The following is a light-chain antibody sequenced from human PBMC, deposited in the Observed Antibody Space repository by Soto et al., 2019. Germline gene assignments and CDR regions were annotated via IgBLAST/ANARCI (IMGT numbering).Light chain of an antibody. CDR1: QGIGND. CDR2: AVS. Sequence: DIQMTQSPSSLSASVGDRVTITCRASQGIGNDLSWYQQMPGKAPKRLIYAVSSLHSGVPSRFSGSGSGTEFTLTISSLQPEDFATYYCLQHNSYPFTFGPGTTVDI. V-gene: IGKV1-17*01. J-gene: IGKJ3*01. CDR3: LQHNSYPFT.